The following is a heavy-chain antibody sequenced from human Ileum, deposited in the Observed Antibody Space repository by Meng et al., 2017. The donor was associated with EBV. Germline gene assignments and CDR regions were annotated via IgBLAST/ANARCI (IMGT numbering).Heavy chain of an antibody. CDR1: GGSVSRNDYH. J-gene: IGHJ5*02. CDR3: AYYFVGRGGPGS. V-gene: IGHV4-61*03. D-gene: IGHD3-9*01. CDR2: MYDSENA. Sequence: QVQRGDSGPGLVRPSETLSLTCSVSGGSVSRNDYHWSWIRQPPGKGLEWIGCMYDSENAKYNPSLNSRVTISIDTTRNHFVLKLTSVTAADTAVYYCAYYFVGRGGPGSWGQGTLVTVSS.